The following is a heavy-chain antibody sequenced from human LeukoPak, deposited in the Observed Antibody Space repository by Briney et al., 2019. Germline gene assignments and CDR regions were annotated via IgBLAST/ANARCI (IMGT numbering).Heavy chain of an antibody. CDR2: IYYSGST. D-gene: IGHD3-16*02. CDR1: GGSISSSSYY. Sequence: SETLSLTCTVSGGSISSSSYYWGWIRQPPGKGLEWIGSIYYSGSTYYNPSLKSRVTISVDTSKNQFSLKLSSVTAADTAVYYCAKVGSFLLDYWGQGTLVTVSS. CDR3: AKVGSFLLDY. V-gene: IGHV4-39*07. J-gene: IGHJ4*02.